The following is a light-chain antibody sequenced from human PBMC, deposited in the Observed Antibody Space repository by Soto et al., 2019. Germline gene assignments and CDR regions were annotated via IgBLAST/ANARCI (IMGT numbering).Light chain of an antibody. J-gene: IGKJ5*01. CDR3: QQRSNWPIT. CDR2: GTS. Sequence: ILLTQSPGTLSLSPGERVTLSCRTSQSISNNHLAWYQQKPGQPPRLLIHGTSNRATGIPDRFSGSGSGTDFTLTISSLEPEDFAVYYCQQRSNWPITFGQGRRLEIK. V-gene: IGKV3D-20*02. CDR1: QSISNNH.